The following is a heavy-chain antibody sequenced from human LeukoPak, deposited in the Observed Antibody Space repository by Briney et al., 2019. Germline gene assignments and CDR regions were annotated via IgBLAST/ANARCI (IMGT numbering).Heavy chain of an antibody. D-gene: IGHD6-13*01. CDR1: GYSFTSYR. CDR3: ARQAPYSSSRTNAFDI. Sequence: GESLKISCKGSGYSFTSYRIGWVRQMPGKGLEWMGIIYPGDSDTRYSPSFQGQVTISADKSISTAYLQWSSLKASDTAMYYCARQAPYSSSRTNAFDIWGQGTMVTVSS. CDR2: IYPGDSDT. J-gene: IGHJ3*02. V-gene: IGHV5-51*01.